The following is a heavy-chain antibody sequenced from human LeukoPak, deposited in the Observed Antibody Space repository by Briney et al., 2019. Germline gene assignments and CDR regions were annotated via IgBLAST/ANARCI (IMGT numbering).Heavy chain of an antibody. CDR1: GGTFSSYA. D-gene: IGHD2-21*01. J-gene: IGHJ4*02. CDR2: IIPTLGIA. Sequence: ASVKVSCKASGGTFSSYAISWVRQAPGQGHEWMGRIIPTLGIANYAQKFQGRVTITADKSTSTAYMELSSLRSEDTAVYYCARDMQQDALYCGGDCFDYWGQGTLVTVSS. V-gene: IGHV1-69*04. CDR3: ARDMQQDALYCGGDCFDY.